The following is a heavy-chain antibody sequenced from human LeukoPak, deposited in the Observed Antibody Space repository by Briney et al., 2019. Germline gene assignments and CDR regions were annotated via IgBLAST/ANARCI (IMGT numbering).Heavy chain of an antibody. D-gene: IGHD2-2*01. CDR1: GFSLSTSGGG. CDR2: IYWNDDK. V-gene: IGHV2-5*01. CDR3: AHRQRPDCSSPSCVNWFDP. Sequence: SGPTLVKPTQTLTLTCTFSGFSLSTSGGGVGWIRQPPGKALEWLALIYWNDDKRYSPSLKTRLTITKDTSKNQVVLTMTNMDPVDTATYYCAHRQRPDCSSPSCVNWFDPWGQGTLVTVSS. J-gene: IGHJ5*02.